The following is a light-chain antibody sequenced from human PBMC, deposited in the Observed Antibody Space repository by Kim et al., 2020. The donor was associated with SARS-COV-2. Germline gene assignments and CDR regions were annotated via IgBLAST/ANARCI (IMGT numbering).Light chain of an antibody. V-gene: IGLV2-11*01. CDR2: DVT. CDR3: CSYAGSYTLL. CDR1: SSDVGAYNY. J-gene: IGLJ2*01. Sequence: SALTQPRSVSGSPGQSVTISCTGTSSDVGAYNYVSWYQQYPGKAPKLMIYDVTKRPSGVPDRFSGSKSGNTASLTISGLQAEDEADYYCCSYAGSYTLLFVAGTQLTVL.